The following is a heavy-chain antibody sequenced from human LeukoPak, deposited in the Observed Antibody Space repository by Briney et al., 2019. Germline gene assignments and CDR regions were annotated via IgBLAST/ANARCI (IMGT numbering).Heavy chain of an antibody. Sequence: GGSLRLSCAASGFTFSRYAMHWVRQAPGKGLEWVAVISYDGSNKYYADSVKGRFTISRDNSKNTLYLQMNSLRTEDTAVYYCARGRYTSTNWFDPWGQGTLVTVSS. D-gene: IGHD1-26*01. J-gene: IGHJ5*02. CDR1: GFTFSRYA. V-gene: IGHV3-30-3*01. CDR2: ISYDGSNK. CDR3: ARGRYTSTNWFDP.